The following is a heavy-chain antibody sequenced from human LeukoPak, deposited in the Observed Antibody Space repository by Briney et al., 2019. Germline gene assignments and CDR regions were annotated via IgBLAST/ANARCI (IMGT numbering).Heavy chain of an antibody. Sequence: GGSLRLSCAASGVTLSTYAMSWARQAPGKGLEWVSAISGSAGSTFYAGSVKGRFTISRDSSKSTLYLQMNSLRAEDTAVYYCAKAKSLVGTAPTRWFDPWGQGTLVTVSS. J-gene: IGHJ5*02. V-gene: IGHV3-23*01. CDR1: GVTLSTYA. D-gene: IGHD1-26*01. CDR2: ISGSAGST. CDR3: AKAKSLVGTAPTRWFDP.